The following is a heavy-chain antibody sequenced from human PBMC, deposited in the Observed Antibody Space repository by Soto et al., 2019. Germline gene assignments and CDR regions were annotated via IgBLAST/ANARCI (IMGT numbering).Heavy chain of an antibody. J-gene: IGHJ4*02. V-gene: IGHV3-30*18. CDR3: AKDRRGYSSSWDVSDY. CDR2: TSHDGSKK. CDR1: GFTFSSYG. D-gene: IGHD6-13*01. Sequence: QVQLVESGGGVVQPGRSLRLSCTGSGFTFSSYGMHWVRQAPGKGLEWVAVTSHDGSKKYYADSVKGRFTISRDNSNNTLYLQMSSLRAEDTAVYYCAKDRRGYSSSWDVSDYWGQGSLVTVSS.